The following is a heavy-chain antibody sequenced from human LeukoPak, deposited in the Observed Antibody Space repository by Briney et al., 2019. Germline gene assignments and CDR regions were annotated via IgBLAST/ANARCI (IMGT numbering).Heavy chain of an antibody. CDR2: IWYDGSNK. V-gene: IGHV3-33*01. CDR3: ARDPLSDQGFDY. Sequence: GGSLRLSCAASGSTFSSYGMPWVRQAPGKGLEWVAVIWYDGSNKYYADSVKGRFTISRDNSKNTLYLQMNSPRAEDTAVYYCARDPLSDQGFDYWGQGTLVTVSS. D-gene: IGHD2-2*01. CDR1: GSTFSSYG. J-gene: IGHJ4*02.